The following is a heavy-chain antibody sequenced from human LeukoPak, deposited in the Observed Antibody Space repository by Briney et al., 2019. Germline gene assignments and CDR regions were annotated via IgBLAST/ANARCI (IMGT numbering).Heavy chain of an antibody. J-gene: IGHJ4*02. V-gene: IGHV1-8*01. Sequence: ASVKVSCKASGYTFTSYDINWVRQATGQGLEWMGWMNPNSGNTGYAQKLQGRVTMTTDTSTSTAYMELRSLRPDDTAVYYCARGGYCSSTSCPDDYWGQGTLVTVSS. D-gene: IGHD2-2*01. CDR1: GYTFTSYD. CDR2: MNPNSGNT. CDR3: ARGGYCSSTSCPDDY.